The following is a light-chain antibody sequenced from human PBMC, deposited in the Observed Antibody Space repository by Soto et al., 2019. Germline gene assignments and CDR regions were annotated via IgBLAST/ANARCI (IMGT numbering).Light chain of an antibody. CDR3: QQDYNYPFT. Sequence: AIQMTQSPSSLSASVGGRVTITCRASQGIGNDLGWYQQKAGKAPKLLIYAASSLQSGVPSRFSGSGSGTDFTLTISSLQPEDFATYYCQQDYNYPFTFGPGTKVDIK. J-gene: IGKJ3*01. V-gene: IGKV1-6*01. CDR1: QGIGND. CDR2: AAS.